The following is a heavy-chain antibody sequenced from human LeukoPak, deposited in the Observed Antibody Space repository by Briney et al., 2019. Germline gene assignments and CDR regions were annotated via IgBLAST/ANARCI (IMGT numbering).Heavy chain of an antibody. V-gene: IGHV3-7*03. CDR1: GFTFSNLW. D-gene: IGHD6-13*01. CDR3: ATSTAAAGTD. CDR2: IKQDGSGK. Sequence: GGSLRLSCAASGFTFSNLWMSWVRQAPGKGLKWVANIKQDGSGKYYVDSVKGRFTISRDNAQNSLYLQMNSLRAEDTAIYYCATSTAAAGTDWGQGTLVTVSS. J-gene: IGHJ4*02.